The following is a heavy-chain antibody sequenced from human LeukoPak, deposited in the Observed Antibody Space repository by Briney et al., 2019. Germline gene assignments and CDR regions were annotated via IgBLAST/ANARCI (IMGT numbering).Heavy chain of an antibody. CDR3: ARAFTMVRGVIMVYYFDY. V-gene: IGHV1-69*06. D-gene: IGHD3-10*01. CDR1: GGTFSSYA. CDR2: IIPIFGTA. J-gene: IGHJ4*02. Sequence: GASVKVSCKASGGTFSSYAISWVRQAPGQGLEWMGGIIPIFGTANYAQKFQGRVTITADKSTSTAYMELSSLRSEDTAVYYCARAFTMVRGVIMVYYFDYWGQGTLVTVSS.